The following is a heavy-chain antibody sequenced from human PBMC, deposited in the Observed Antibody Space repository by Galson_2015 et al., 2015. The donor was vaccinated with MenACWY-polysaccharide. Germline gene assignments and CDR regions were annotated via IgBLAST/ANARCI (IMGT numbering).Heavy chain of an antibody. Sequence: ETLSLTCTVSGGSVTSDTSYWGWLRQPPGEGLEWIGYMSYSGRGNSNPSLRSRVTVLIDTSKNQFSLRLTSVTAADTAMYYCVREPIYGGSFGWFDPWGQGTLVTVSS. CDR2: MSYSGRG. J-gene: IGHJ5*02. CDR1: GGSVTSDTSY. CDR3: VREPIYGGSFGWFDP. D-gene: IGHD1-26*01. V-gene: IGHV4-61*01.